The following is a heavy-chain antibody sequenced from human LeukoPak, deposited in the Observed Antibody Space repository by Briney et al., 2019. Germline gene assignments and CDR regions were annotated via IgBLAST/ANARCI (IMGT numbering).Heavy chain of an antibody. Sequence: SETLSLTCTVSGGSISSYYWNWIRQPPGKGLEWIGYIYYSGSTNNNPSLKSRVTISVDTSKNQFSLKLSSVTAADTAVYYCARGGWYPESFQRWGQGALVTVSS. CDR1: GGSISSYY. V-gene: IGHV4-59*01. CDR2: IYYSGST. J-gene: IGHJ1*01. CDR3: ARGGWYPESFQR. D-gene: IGHD6-19*01.